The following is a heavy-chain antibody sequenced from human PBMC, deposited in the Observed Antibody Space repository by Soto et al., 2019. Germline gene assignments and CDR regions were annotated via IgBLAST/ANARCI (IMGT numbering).Heavy chain of an antibody. CDR3: ARDNNDSWSLYPLAFDY. D-gene: IGHD3-3*01. Sequence: PSETLSLTCTVSGGSLTKYYWSWIRQPAGKGLEWIGRVSTSGNVVSKASLRSRLTMSVDTSKNQFSLRLTSVTAADTAVYYCARDNNDSWSLYPLAFDYWGQGALVTVS. CDR2: VSTSGNV. CDR1: GGSLTKYY. V-gene: IGHV4-4*07. J-gene: IGHJ4*02.